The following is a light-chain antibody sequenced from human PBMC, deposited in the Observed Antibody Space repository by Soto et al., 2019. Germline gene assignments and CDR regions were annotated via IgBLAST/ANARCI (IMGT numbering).Light chain of an antibody. J-gene: IGKJ4*01. CDR3: QQYDSSALT. V-gene: IGKV3-20*01. CDR2: GTS. Sequence: IVLTQSPGTLSFSPVEKATLSCRASQSVSSSYLVWYQQRPGQPPRLLIYGTSNRAAGIPDSFTGTGSGTDFTLTIYRLESEDSAVYYWQQYDSSALTFGGGTKV. CDR1: QSVSSSY.